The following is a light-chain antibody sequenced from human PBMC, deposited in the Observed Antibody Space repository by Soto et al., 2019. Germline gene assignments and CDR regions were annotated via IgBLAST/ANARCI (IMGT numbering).Light chain of an antibody. CDR3: QSYDSSLSGSGV. Sequence: QSVLTQPPSVSGAPGQRVTISCTGSSSNIGAGYDVHWYQQLPGTAPKLLIYGNSNRPSGVPDRFSGSKSGTSASLDITGLQAEDEADYYCQSYDSSLSGSGVFGGGTKLTVL. J-gene: IGLJ2*01. CDR2: GNS. CDR1: SSNIGAGYD. V-gene: IGLV1-40*01.